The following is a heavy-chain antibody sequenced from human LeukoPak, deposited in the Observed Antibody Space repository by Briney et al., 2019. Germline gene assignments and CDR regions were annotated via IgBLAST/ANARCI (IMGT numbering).Heavy chain of an antibody. V-gene: IGHV3-48*02. CDR2: FRSSSNTI. D-gene: IGHD3-16*01. CDR1: GFTFSSYS. CDR3: VRDHLYSFDY. J-gene: IGHJ4*02. Sequence: PGGSLRLSCAASGFTFSSYSMNWVRQAPGKGLEWVSYFRSSSNTIYYADSVKGRFTISGDNAKNLLYLQMNSLRDKDTAVYYCVRDHLYSFDYWGQGTLVTVSS.